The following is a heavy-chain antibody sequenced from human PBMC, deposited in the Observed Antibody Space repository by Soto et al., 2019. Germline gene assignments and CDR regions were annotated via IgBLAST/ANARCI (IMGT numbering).Heavy chain of an antibody. CDR1: GFTVSSKY. V-gene: IGHV3-53*01. Sequence: GGSLRLSCAASGFTVSSKYMSWVRQAPGKGLEWVSVIYSGGSTYYADSVKGRFTISRDNSKNTLYLQMNSLRAEDTAVYYCAKSSKDCSSTSCPPHYYYGMDVWGQGTTVTVSS. CDR2: IYSGGST. J-gene: IGHJ6*02. CDR3: AKSSKDCSSTSCPPHYYYGMDV. D-gene: IGHD2-2*01.